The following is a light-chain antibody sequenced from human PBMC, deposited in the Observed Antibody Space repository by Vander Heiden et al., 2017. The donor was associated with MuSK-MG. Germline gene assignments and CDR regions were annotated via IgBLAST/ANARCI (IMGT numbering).Light chain of an antibody. CDR2: AAS. J-gene: IGKJ4*01. V-gene: IGKV1-39*01. CDR3: QQSDSTPLT. CDR1: QSISSY. Sequence: IQMTQSPSSLSASVGDRVTITCRASQSISSYLNWYQQKPGKAPKLLIYAASSLQSGVPSRFSGSGSGTDFTLTISSLQPEDFATYYCQQSDSTPLTFGGGTKVEIK.